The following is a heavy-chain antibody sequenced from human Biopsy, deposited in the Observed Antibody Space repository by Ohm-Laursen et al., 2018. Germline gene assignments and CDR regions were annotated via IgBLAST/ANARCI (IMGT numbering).Heavy chain of an antibody. CDR3: ATTTMDTSGWFGNYFDS. V-gene: IGHV4-59*08. CDR1: SGSISSYY. CDR2: IDYRGST. J-gene: IGHJ4*02. D-gene: IGHD6-19*01. Sequence: TLSLTCTVSSGSISSYYWSWIRQPPGQGLEWIGYIDYRGSTKYNPSLRSRVTMSIDTSRTQFSLKMSSVTAADTAVYYCATTTMDTSGWFGNYFDSWGQGTLVTVSA.